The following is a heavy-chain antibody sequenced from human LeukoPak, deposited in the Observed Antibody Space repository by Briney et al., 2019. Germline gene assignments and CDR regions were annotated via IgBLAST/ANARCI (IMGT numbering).Heavy chain of an antibody. CDR3: ASDMDV. V-gene: IGHV4-34*01. CDR2: INHSGST. Sequence: SETLSLTCAVYGGSFSGCYWSWIRQPPGKGLEWIGEINHSGSTNYNPSLKSRVTISVDTSKNQFSLKLSSVTAADTAVYYCASDMDVWGKGTTVTVSS. CDR1: GGSFSGCY. J-gene: IGHJ6*03.